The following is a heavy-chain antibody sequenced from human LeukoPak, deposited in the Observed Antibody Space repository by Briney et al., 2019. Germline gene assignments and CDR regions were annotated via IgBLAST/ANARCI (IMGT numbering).Heavy chain of an antibody. CDR1: NYTFTDYG. V-gene: IGHV1-18*01. CDR3: ARDTLSGNAFHI. D-gene: IGHD3-3*01. Sequence: ASVRVSCKSSNYTFTDYGISWVRQAPGQGLEWMGWISTYNGNTNYAQNLQGRVTMTTDTSTSTAYMELRSLRSDDTAVYFCARDTLSGNAFHIWGQGTLVTVSS. J-gene: IGHJ3*02. CDR2: ISTYNGNT.